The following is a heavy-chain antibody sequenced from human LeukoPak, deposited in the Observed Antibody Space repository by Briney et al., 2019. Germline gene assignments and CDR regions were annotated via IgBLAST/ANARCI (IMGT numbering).Heavy chain of an antibody. CDR3: EVTGKDIPFDY. D-gene: IGHD1-1*01. Sequence: GGSLRLSCAASGFTFSSYSMNWVRQAPGKGLEWVSVIYSGGSTYYADSVKGRFTISRDNSKNTLYLQMNSLRAEDTALYYCEVTGKDIPFDYWGQGTLVTVSS. CDR2: IYSGGST. V-gene: IGHV3-66*01. CDR1: GFTFSSYS. J-gene: IGHJ4*02.